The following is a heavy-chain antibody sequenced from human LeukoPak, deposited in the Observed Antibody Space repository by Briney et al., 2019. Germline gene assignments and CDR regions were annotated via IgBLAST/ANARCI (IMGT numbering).Heavy chain of an antibody. CDR1: GYTFTDYY. D-gene: IGHD6-13*01. CDR2: INPKSGGT. V-gene: IGHV1-2*02. Sequence: ASVKVSCKVSGYTFTDYYMHWARQAPGQGREWMGWINPKSGGTNYAQQFQGRVTMTRDTSISTAYMELSNLRSDDTAVYYCARGVAAAGGRWFDPWGQGTLVTVSS. J-gene: IGHJ5*02. CDR3: ARGVAAAGGRWFDP.